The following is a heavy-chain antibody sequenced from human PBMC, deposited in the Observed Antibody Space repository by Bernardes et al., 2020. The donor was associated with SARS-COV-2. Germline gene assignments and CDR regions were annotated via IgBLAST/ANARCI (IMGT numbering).Heavy chain of an antibody. V-gene: IGHV3-43*01. CDR3: ATERQSLTIFGVGHDAFDF. D-gene: IGHD3-3*01. CDR1: GFTFEDYT. CDR2: VSWDGSTT. Sequence: GGSLRLSCAASGFTFEDYTMHWVRQVPGKGLEWVSLVSWDGSTTTYADSVKGRFIISRDSSRNTLHLQMNSLRKEDTALYYCATERQSLTIFGVGHDAFDFWGQGTMVTVSS. J-gene: IGHJ3*01.